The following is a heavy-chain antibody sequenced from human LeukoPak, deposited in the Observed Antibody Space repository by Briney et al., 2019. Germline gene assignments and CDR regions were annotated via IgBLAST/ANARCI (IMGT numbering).Heavy chain of an antibody. CDR2: ITPSGGST. Sequence: ASVKVSCKASGYTFTNYYMHWVRQAPGQGLEWLGLITPSGGSTWYAQKFQGRVTITADESTSTAYMELSSLRSEDTAVYYCASYTRHEWLFGYWGQGTLVTVSS. CDR1: GYTFTNYY. D-gene: IGHD3-3*01. J-gene: IGHJ4*02. V-gene: IGHV1-46*01. CDR3: ASYTRHEWLFGY.